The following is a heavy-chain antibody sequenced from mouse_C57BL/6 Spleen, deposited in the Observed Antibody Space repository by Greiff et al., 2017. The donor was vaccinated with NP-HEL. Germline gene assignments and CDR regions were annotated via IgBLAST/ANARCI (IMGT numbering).Heavy chain of an antibody. V-gene: IGHV1-81*01. J-gene: IGHJ2*01. CDR1: GYTFTSYG. Sequence: QVQLQQSGAELARPGASVKLSCKASGYTFTSYGISWVKQRTGQGLEWIGEIYPRSGNTYYNEKFKGKATLTADKSSSTAYMELRSLTSEDSAVYFCARGKNYGSSHYFDYWGQGTTLTVSS. D-gene: IGHD1-1*01. CDR2: IYPRSGNT. CDR3: ARGKNYGSSHYFDY.